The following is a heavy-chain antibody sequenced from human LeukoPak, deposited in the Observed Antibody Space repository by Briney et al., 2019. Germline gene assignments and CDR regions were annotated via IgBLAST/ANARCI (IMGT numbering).Heavy chain of an antibody. D-gene: IGHD2-2*01. CDR1: GYSISSGYY. CDR2: IYHSGST. V-gene: IGHV4-38-2*01. J-gene: IGHJ6*03. CDR3: ARHRCSSASCYVSYYYYYYMDV. Sequence: PSETLSLTCAVSGYSISSGYYWGWIRQPPGKGLEWIGSIYHSGSTYYYPSLKSRVTISLDTSNNQFSLKLTSVTAADTAVYYCARHRCSSASCYVSYYYYYYMDVWGKGTTVTVSS.